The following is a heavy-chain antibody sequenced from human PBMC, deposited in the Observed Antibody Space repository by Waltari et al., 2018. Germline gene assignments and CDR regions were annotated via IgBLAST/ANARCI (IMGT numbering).Heavy chain of an antibody. CDR1: GGSISSSSYY. J-gene: IGHJ4*02. Sequence: QLQLQESGPGLVKPSETLSLTCTVSGGSISSSSYYWGWIRQPPGKGLEWIGSIYYSGRTYYNPSLKSRVTISVDTSKNQFSLKLSSVTAADTAVYYCARGNWNRYGLGYWGQGTLVTVSS. CDR3: ARGNWNRYGLGY. D-gene: IGHD1-1*01. V-gene: IGHV4-39*07. CDR2: IYYSGRT.